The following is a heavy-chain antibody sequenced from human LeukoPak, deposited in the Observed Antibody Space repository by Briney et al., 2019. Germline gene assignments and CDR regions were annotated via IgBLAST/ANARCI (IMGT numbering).Heavy chain of an antibody. V-gene: IGHV3-7*01. Sequence: GGSLRLSCAASGFTFSSYWMSWVRQAPGKGLEWVANIKQDGSEKYYVDSVKGRFTISRDNAKNSLYLQMNSLRAEDTAVYYCARDEWELLPGGTNYWGQGTLVTVSS. CDR3: ARDEWELLPGGTNY. D-gene: IGHD1-26*01. J-gene: IGHJ4*02. CDR1: GFTFSSYW. CDR2: IKQDGSEK.